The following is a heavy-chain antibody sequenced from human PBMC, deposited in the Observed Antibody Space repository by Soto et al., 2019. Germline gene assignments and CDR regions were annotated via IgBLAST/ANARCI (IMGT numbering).Heavy chain of an antibody. J-gene: IGHJ6*02. Sequence: QVQLVESGGGVVQPGRSLRLSCAASGFTFSSYGMHWVRQAPGKGLEWVAVISYDGSNKYYADSVKGRFTISRDNSKNTLYLQMNSLRAEDTAVYYCAPPPTLGMDVWGQGTTVTVSS. CDR2: ISYDGSNK. D-gene: IGHD3-16*01. V-gene: IGHV3-30*03. CDR3: APPPTLGMDV. CDR1: GFTFSSYG.